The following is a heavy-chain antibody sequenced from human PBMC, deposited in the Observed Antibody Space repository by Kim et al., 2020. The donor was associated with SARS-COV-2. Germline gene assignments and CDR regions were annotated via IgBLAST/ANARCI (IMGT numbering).Heavy chain of an antibody. Sequence: YLKSRVTISVATSKYQFSLKLSFVTAADTAVYYCARGLSYYDSSGCRFDYWGQGTLVTVSS. V-gene: IGHV4-34*01. D-gene: IGHD3-22*01. J-gene: IGHJ4*02. CDR3: ARGLSYYDSSGCRFDY.